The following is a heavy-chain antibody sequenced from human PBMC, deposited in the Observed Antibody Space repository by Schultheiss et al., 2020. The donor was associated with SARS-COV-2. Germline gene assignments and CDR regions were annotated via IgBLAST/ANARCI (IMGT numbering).Heavy chain of an antibody. V-gene: IGHV4-39*01. CDR2: IYYSGST. Sequence: SQTLSLTCTVSGGSISSSSYYWGWIRQPPGKGLEWIGSIYYSGSTYYNPSLKSRVTISVDTSKNQFSLKLSSVTAADTAVYYCAGYCTNGVCSRYAFDIWGQGTMVTVSS. CDR3: AGYCTNGVCSRYAFDI. J-gene: IGHJ3*02. D-gene: IGHD2-8*01. CDR1: GGSISSSSYY.